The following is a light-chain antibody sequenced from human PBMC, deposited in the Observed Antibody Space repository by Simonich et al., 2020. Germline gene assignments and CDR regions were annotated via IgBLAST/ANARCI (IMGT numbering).Light chain of an antibody. Sequence: DIQLTQSPSFLSASVGDRVTITCRASQGISSYLAWYQQKTGKAPKLLIYAASTLQSGVPARCSGSGSGTEFTLTISSLHPEDFATYYCQQLNSYPPWTFGQGTKVEIK. J-gene: IGKJ1*01. CDR3: QQLNSYPPWT. V-gene: IGKV1-9*01. CDR1: QGISSY. CDR2: AAS.